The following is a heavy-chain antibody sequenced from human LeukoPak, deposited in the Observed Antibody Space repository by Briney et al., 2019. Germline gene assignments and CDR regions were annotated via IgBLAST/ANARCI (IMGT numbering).Heavy chain of an antibody. Sequence: SETLSLTCAVYGGSFSGYYWTWIRQPPGKGLEWIGSIYYSGSTYYNPSLKSRVTISVDTSKNQFSLKLSSVTAADTAVYYCARARTSMTTVVQWGQGTLVTVSS. CDR2: IYYSGST. CDR1: GGSFSGYY. J-gene: IGHJ4*02. V-gene: IGHV4-34*01. CDR3: ARARTSMTTVVQ. D-gene: IGHD4-17*01.